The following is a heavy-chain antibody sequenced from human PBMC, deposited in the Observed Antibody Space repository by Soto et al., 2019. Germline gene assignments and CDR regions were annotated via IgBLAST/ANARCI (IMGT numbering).Heavy chain of an antibody. V-gene: IGHV3-33*01. CDR1: GFTFSSYG. CDR2: IWYDGSNK. Sequence: SGFTFSSYGMHWVRQAPGKGLEWVAVIWYDGSNKYYADSVKGRFTISRDNSKNTLYLQMNSLRAEDTAVYYCARAYCSSTSCPDLDYWGQGTLVTVSS. D-gene: IGHD2-2*01. J-gene: IGHJ4*02. CDR3: ARAYCSSTSCPDLDY.